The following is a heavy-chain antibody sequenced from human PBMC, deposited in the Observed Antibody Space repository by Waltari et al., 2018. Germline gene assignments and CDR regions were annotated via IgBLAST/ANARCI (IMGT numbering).Heavy chain of an antibody. CDR3: ARGLSIAARPLDY. V-gene: IGHV4-39*07. CDR2: IYYSGST. Sequence: QLQLQESGPGLVKPSETLSLTCTVSGGSISSSSYYWGWIRQPPGKGLEWIGSIYYSGSTYSTPSLKSRVTISVDTSKNQFSLKLSSVTAADTAVYYCARGLSIAARPLDYWGQGTLVTVSS. CDR1: GGSISSSSYY. D-gene: IGHD6-6*01. J-gene: IGHJ4*02.